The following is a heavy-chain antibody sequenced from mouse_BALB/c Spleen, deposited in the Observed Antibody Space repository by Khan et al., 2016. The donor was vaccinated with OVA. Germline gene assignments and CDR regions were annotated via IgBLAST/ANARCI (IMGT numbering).Heavy chain of an antibody. D-gene: IGHD1-2*01. CDR3: ARDTTATPY. J-gene: IGHJ3*01. Sequence: QVQLQQSGPGLVAPSQSLSITCTVSGFSLTSYGVHWVRQPPGKGLEWLGIIWAVGSTNYNSALMSRLSISKDNSKSQVFLKMNSLQTDDTAMYYCARDTTATPYWGQGTLVTVSA. CDR1: GFSLTSYG. CDR2: IWAVGST. V-gene: IGHV2-9*02.